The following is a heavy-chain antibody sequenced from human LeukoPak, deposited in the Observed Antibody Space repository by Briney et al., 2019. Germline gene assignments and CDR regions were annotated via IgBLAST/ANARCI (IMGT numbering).Heavy chain of an antibody. CDR2: IYSGGST. CDR1: GFTVSSNY. J-gene: IGHJ4*02. D-gene: IGHD5-24*01. Sequence: GGSLRLSCAASGFTVSSNYMSWVRQAPGKGLEWVSVIYSGGSTYYADSVKGRFTISRDNSKNTLYLQMNSLRAEDTAVYYCARDKVRGRGGYSYFDYWGQGTLVTVSS. V-gene: IGHV3-53*01. CDR3: ARDKVRGRGGYSYFDY.